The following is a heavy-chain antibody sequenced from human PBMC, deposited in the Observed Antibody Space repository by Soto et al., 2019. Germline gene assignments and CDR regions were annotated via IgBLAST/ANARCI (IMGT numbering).Heavy chain of an antibody. Sequence: QLQLQESGSGLVKPSQTLSLTCAVSGGSISSGGYSWSWIRQPPGKGLEWIGYIYHSGITYYNPAFKSRVTISVDRAKNQFSLKLSSVTAADTAVYYCAGIAAAGKLPPWGQGTLVTVSS. D-gene: IGHD6-13*01. CDR3: AGIAAAGKLPP. CDR2: IYHSGIT. CDR1: GGSISSGGYS. V-gene: IGHV4-30-2*01. J-gene: IGHJ5*02.